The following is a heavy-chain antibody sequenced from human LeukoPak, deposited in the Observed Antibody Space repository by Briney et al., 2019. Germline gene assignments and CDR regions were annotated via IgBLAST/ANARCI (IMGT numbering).Heavy chain of an antibody. CDR1: GFSLSTRGVG. CDR3: AHRGPGYGYVWGRYDAFDI. CDR2: IYWDDDK. V-gene: IGHV2-5*02. J-gene: IGHJ3*02. Sequence: SGPTLVKPTQTLTLTCTFSGFSLSTRGVGVGWIRQPPGKALEWLALIYWDDDKRYSPSLKSRLTITKDTSKNQVVLTMTNMDPVDTATYYCAHRGPGYGYVWGRYDAFDIWGQGTMVTVSS. D-gene: IGHD3-16*01.